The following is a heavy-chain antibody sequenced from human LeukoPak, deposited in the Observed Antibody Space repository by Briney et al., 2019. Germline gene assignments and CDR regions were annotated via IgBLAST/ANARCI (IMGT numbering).Heavy chain of an antibody. J-gene: IGHJ4*02. CDR1: GFTFTSSA. Sequence: PSVTVSFKASGFTFTSSAVQWVRQARGQRLEWIGWIVVGSGNTNYAQKFQERVTITRDMSTSTAYMELSSLRSEDTAVYYCAASGFDWLLGTYYFDYWGQGTLVTVSS. V-gene: IGHV1-58*01. CDR2: IVVGSGNT. D-gene: IGHD3-9*01. CDR3: AASGFDWLLGTYYFDY.